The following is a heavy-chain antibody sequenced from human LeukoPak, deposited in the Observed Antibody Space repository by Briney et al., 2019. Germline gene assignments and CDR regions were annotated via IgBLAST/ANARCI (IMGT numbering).Heavy chain of an antibody. CDR1: GFTFSSYW. Sequence: PGGSLRLSCAASGFTFSSYWMHWVRQAPGKGLVWVSRVNNDGSTTNYADSVKGRFTISRDNTKNTLYLQMNSLRAEDTAVYFCLAAAGTIGWRQGTLVTVSS. CDR2: VNNDGSTT. V-gene: IGHV3-74*01. D-gene: IGHD6-13*01. J-gene: IGHJ4*02. CDR3: LAAAGTIG.